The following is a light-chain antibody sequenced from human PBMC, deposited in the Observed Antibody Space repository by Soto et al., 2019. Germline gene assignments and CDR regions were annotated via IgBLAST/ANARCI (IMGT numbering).Light chain of an antibody. CDR3: AAWDDSLNGYV. Sequence: QSALTQSPSVSGTPGQRVTISCSGSSFNIGSNTVNWYQQLPRPAPKFLIYSNDQRPSGAPDRFSVSKSGTSASLAISGLQSEDEADYYCAAWDDSLNGYVFGSGTKVTVL. J-gene: IGLJ1*01. CDR2: SND. CDR1: SFNIGSNT. V-gene: IGLV1-44*01.